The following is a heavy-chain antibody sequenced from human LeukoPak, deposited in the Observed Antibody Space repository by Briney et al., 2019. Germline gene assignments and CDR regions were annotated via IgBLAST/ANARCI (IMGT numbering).Heavy chain of an antibody. CDR3: ARVPVYDSNWFDP. CDR1: GFPFNDYY. D-gene: IGHD1-14*01. V-gene: IGHV3-11*05. J-gene: IGHJ5*02. CDR2: ISSSSSYT. Sequence: PGGSLSLSCAACGFPFNDYYMRWIRQAPGEGLEWVSYISSSSSYTNYADSVKGRFTISRDNAKNSLYLQMNSLRAEDTAVYYCARVPVYDSNWFDPWGQGTLVTVSS.